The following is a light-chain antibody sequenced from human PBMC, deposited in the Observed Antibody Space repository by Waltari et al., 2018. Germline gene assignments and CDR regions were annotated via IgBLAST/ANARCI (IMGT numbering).Light chain of an antibody. CDR2: DVS. CDR1: SSDIGTYNL. CDR3: CSYAIINSGV. Sequence: QSALTQPASVSGSPGQSITISCIGTSSDIGTYNLVSWYQQYPVKAPKLIIFDVSKRPSGIFNRVAGSKAANTASLIICGLQAEDEADYYCCSYAIINSGVFGGGTKVTVL. J-gene: IGLJ3*02. V-gene: IGLV2-23*02.